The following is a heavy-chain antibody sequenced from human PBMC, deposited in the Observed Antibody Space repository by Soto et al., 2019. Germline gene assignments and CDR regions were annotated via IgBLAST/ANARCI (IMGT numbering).Heavy chain of an antibody. Sequence: QVQLVESGGGVVQPGRSLRLSCAASGFTFSSYAMHWVRQAPGKGLEWVAVISYDGSNKYYADSVKGRFTISRDNSKNTLYLQMNSLRAEDTAVYYCARGEYYDFWSGYYNYYYYGMDVWGQGTTVTVSS. CDR1: GFTFSSYA. CDR3: ARGEYYDFWSGYYNYYYYGMDV. D-gene: IGHD3-3*01. J-gene: IGHJ6*02. V-gene: IGHV3-30-3*01. CDR2: ISYDGSNK.